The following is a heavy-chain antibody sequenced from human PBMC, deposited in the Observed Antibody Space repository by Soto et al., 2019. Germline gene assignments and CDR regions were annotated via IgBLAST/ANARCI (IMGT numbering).Heavy chain of an antibody. V-gene: IGHV4-59*11. CDR1: GGSISSHY. Sequence: PSETLSLTCTVSGGSISSHYWSWIRQPPGKGLEWIGYIYYSGSTNYNPSLKSRATISVDTSKNQFSLKVSSVTAADTAVYYCARGSYMSNYEEFVYWGQGTLVTVSS. CDR2: IYYSGST. J-gene: IGHJ4*02. D-gene: IGHD1-7*01. CDR3: ARGSYMSNYEEFVY.